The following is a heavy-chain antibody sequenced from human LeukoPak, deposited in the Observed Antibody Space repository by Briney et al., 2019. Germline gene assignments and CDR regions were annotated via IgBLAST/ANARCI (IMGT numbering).Heavy chain of an antibody. V-gene: IGHV4-34*01. CDR3: ARGRFTMVRGVESNWFDP. CDR1: GGSFSGYY. D-gene: IGHD3-10*01. Sequence: SETLSLTCAVYGGSFSGYYWSWIRQPPGKGLEWIGEINHSGSTNYNPSLKSRVTISVDTSKNQFSLKLSSVTAADTAVYYCARGRFTMVRGVESNWFDPWGQGTLVTVSS. CDR2: INHSGST. J-gene: IGHJ5*02.